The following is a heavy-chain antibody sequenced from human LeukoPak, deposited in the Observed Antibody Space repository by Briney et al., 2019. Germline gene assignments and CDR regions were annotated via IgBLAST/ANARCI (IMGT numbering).Heavy chain of an antibody. Sequence: SETLSLTCTVSGGSLSSGGYYWSWIRQHPGTGLEWIGYIYYSGSTYYNPSLKSRVTISVDTSKNQFSLKLSSVTAADTAVYYCARDVESCSSTSCLYYGMDVWGQGTTVTVSS. CDR1: GGSLSSGGYY. CDR2: IYYSGST. V-gene: IGHV4-31*03. CDR3: ARDVESCSSTSCLYYGMDV. J-gene: IGHJ6*02. D-gene: IGHD2-2*01.